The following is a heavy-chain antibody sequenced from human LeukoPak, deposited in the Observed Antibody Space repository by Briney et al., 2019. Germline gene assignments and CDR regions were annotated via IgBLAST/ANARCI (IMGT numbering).Heavy chain of an antibody. V-gene: IGHV4-4*02. CDR1: GGSISSNNW. J-gene: IGHJ6*03. Sequence: PSGTLSLTCAVSGGSISSNNWWSWVRQPPGKGLEWIGYIYYSGSTNYNPSLKSRVTISVDTSKTQFSLKLSSVTAADTAVYYCARVSWFPGSSYYYMDVWDKGTTVTVSS. CDR3: ARVSWFPGSSYYYMDV. D-gene: IGHD3-9*01. CDR2: IYYSGST.